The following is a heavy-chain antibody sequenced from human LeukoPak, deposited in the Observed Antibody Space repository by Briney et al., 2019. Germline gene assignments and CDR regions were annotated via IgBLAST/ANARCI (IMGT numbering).Heavy chain of an antibody. CDR1: GDTFSSYA. Sequence: SVKVSCKASGDTFSSYAINWVRQAPGQGLEWMGGIIPIFGTANYAQKFQGRVTITADESTSTAYMELSRLRSEDTAVFYCARDLVPNYYYYSGMDVWGQGTTVTVSS. V-gene: IGHV1-69*13. J-gene: IGHJ6*02. CDR3: ARDLVPNYYYYSGMDV. D-gene: IGHD3-10*01. CDR2: IIPIFGTA.